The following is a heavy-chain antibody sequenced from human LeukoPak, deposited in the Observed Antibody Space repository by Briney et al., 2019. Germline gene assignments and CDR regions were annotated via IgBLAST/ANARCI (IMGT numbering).Heavy chain of an antibody. CDR2: IKSNADGGIT. CDR1: GFTFSNAW. J-gene: IGHJ4*02. D-gene: IGHD3-16*02. V-gene: IGHV3-15*01. Sequence: PGGSLRLSCAAFGFTFSNAWMSWVRQAPGKGLEWVGRIKSNADGGITDYAAPVKGRFTISRDDSKNTLYLQMNSLKIEDTAVYYCTWGSYRDQVDYWGQGTLVTVSS. CDR3: TWGSYRDQVDY.